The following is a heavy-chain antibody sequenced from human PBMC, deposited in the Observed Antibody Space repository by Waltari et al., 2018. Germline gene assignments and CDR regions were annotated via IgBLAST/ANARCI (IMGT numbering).Heavy chain of an antibody. CDR1: GGSISSSSYY. CDR3: ASVLTGTIDY. CDR2: IYYSGCT. J-gene: IGHJ4*02. Sequence: QLQLQESGPGLVKPSETLSLTCTVSGGSISSSSYYWGWIRQPPGKGLEWIGSIYYSGCTYYNPSLKRRVTISVDTSKNQFSLKLSSVTAADTAVYYCASVLTGTIDYWGQGTLVTVSS. D-gene: IGHD1-20*01. V-gene: IGHV4-39*07.